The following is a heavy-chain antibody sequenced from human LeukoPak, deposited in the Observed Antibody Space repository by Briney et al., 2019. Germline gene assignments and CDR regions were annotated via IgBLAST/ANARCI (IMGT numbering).Heavy chain of an antibody. D-gene: IGHD2-2*01. CDR1: GGSITRAGYS. V-gene: IGHV4-61*02. CDR3: ARGYCTSASCSENRYSFDS. Sequence: SETLSLTCTVSGGSITRAGYSWGWIRQPAGKGLDWIGRIYSSGSSNSNLSLKSRVTISVDTSKNQFSLKLRSVTAADTAVYYCARGYCTSASCSENRYSFDSWGQGTLVTVSS. J-gene: IGHJ4*02. CDR2: IYSSGSS.